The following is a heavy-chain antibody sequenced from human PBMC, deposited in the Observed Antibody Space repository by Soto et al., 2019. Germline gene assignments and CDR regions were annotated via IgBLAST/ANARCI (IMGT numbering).Heavy chain of an antibody. CDR2: IYSGGST. CDR1: GFTAASLS. CDR3: ARDRGSSWYYYGMDV. V-gene: IGHV3-53*01. Sequence: XGSRCLACPADGFTAASLSLSWDSQAPGKGLEWVSVIYSGGSTYYADSVKGRFTISRDNSKNTLYLQMNSLRAEDTAVYYCARDRGSSWYYYGMDVWGQGPTVTVSS. J-gene: IGHJ6*02. D-gene: IGHD6-13*01.